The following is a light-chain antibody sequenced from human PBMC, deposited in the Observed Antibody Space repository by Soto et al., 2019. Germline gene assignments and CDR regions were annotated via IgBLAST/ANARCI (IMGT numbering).Light chain of an antibody. CDR1: QSISSY. V-gene: IGKV1-39*01. J-gene: IGKJ4*01. CDR3: QQSYSTPRT. Sequence: DIQMTQSPSSLSASVGDRVTITCRASQSISSYLNWYQQKPGKAPKLLIYAASRLKSGVTSRFSGSGSGTDFTLTISSLQPEDFATYYCQQSYSTPRTFGGGTKVEIK. CDR2: AAS.